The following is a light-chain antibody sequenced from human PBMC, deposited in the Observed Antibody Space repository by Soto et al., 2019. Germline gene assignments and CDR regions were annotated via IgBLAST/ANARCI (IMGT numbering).Light chain of an antibody. CDR3: SSYTSSSTLYV. V-gene: IGLV2-14*01. CDR2: EVS. CDR1: SSDVGGYNY. Sequence: QSALTQPASVSGSPGQSITISCTGTSSDVGGYNYVSWYQQHPGKAPKLMIYEVSNRPSGVSNRFSGSKSGNTASLTISGLQAEDEADDSCSSYTSSSTLYVFGTGTKVTVL. J-gene: IGLJ1*01.